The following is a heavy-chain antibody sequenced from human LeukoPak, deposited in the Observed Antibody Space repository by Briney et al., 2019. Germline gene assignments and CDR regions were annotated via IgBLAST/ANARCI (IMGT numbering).Heavy chain of an antibody. J-gene: IGHJ4*02. V-gene: IGHV3-66*01. CDR3: ARLNFGDDY. D-gene: IGHD4-17*01. Sequence: GGFLRLSCAASGFTFSSYSMNWVRQAPGKGLEWVSLIYGSTSADYADSVKGRFTISRDTSMNTVYLQMNSLRAEDTAVYYCARLNFGDDYWGQGTLVTVSS. CDR2: IYGSTSA. CDR1: GFTFSSYS.